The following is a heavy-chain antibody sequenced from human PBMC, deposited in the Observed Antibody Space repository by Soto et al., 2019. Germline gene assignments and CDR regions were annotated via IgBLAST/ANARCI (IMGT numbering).Heavy chain of an antibody. CDR1: GGSISSGDYY. J-gene: IGHJ4*02. CDR2: IYYSGST. Sequence: PSETLSLTCTVSGGSISSGDYYWSWIRQPPGKGLEWIGYIYYSGSTYYNPSLKSRVTISVDTSKNQFSLKLSSVTAADTAVYYCASFYDSSGYYDYWGQGNLVTVSS. D-gene: IGHD3-22*01. V-gene: IGHV4-30-4*01. CDR3: ASFYDSSGYYDY.